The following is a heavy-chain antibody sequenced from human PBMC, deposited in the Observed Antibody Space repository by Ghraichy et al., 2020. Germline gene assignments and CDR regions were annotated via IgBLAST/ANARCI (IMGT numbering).Heavy chain of an antibody. Sequence: GGSLRLSCAASGFTFSSYWMSWVRQAPGKGLEWVANIKQDGSEKYYVDSVKGRFTISRDNAKNSLYLQMNSLRAEDTAVYYCARDQNYDSSVMFSMDVWGQGATATVPS. V-gene: IGHV3-7*03. CDR3: ARDQNYDSSVMFSMDV. D-gene: IGHD3-22*01. CDR1: GFTFSSYW. CDR2: IKQDGSEK. J-gene: IGHJ6*02.